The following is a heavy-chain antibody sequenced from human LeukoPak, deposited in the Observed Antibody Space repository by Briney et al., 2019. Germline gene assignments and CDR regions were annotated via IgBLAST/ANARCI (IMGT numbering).Heavy chain of an antibody. CDR3: AGNYDFWSGYNPDTYYFDY. D-gene: IGHD3-3*01. Sequence: ASVKVSCKVSGYTFTDYYMHWVQQAPGKGLEWMGLVDPEDGETIYAEKFQGRVTITTDESTSTAYMELSSLRSEDTAVYYCAGNYDFWSGYNPDTYYFDYWGQGTLVTVSS. CDR1: GYTFTDYY. V-gene: IGHV1-69-2*01. J-gene: IGHJ4*02. CDR2: VDPEDGET.